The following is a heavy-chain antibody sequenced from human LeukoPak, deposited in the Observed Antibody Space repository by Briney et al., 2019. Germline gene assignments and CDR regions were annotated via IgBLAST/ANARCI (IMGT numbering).Heavy chain of an antibody. J-gene: IGHJ4*02. Sequence: GASVKVSCKASGYTFTGYYMHWVRQAPGQGLEWMGRINPNSGDTNYAQKFQGRVTMTRDTSISTAYMELSRLRSDDTAVYYCARDCAAVAGVHGDWGQGTLVTVSS. CDR3: ARDCAAVAGVHGD. D-gene: IGHD6-19*01. CDR2: INPNSGDT. CDR1: GYTFTGYY. V-gene: IGHV1-2*06.